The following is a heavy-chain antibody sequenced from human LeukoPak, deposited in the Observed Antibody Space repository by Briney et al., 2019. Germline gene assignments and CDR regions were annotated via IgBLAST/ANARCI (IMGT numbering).Heavy chain of an antibody. V-gene: IGHV1-46*01. CDR3: ARDYHSGSYLTTGLGY. Sequence: ASVKVSCKSSGYTFTSYYMHWGRQAPGQGLEWMGIINPSGGSTSYAQKFQGRVTMTRDTSTSTVYMELSSLRSEDTAVYYCARDYHSGSYLTTGLGYWGQGTLVTVSS. CDR1: GYTFTSYY. CDR2: INPSGGST. D-gene: IGHD1-26*01. J-gene: IGHJ4*02.